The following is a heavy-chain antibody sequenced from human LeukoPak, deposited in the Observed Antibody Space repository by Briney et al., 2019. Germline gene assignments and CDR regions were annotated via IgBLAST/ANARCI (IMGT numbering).Heavy chain of an antibody. J-gene: IGHJ5*02. CDR2: INPNSGGT. CDR3: ARSDTAMVWWFDP. V-gene: IGHV1-2*02. CDR1: GYTFTGYY. Sequence: GGSVKVSCKASGYTFTGYYMHWVRQAPGQGLEWMGWINPNSGGTNYAQKFQGRVTMTRDTSISTAYMELSRLRSDDTAVYYCARSDTAMVWWFDPWGQGTLVTVSS. D-gene: IGHD5-18*01.